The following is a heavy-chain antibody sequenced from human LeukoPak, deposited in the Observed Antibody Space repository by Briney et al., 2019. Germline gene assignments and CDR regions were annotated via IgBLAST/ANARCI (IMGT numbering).Heavy chain of an antibody. CDR1: GGSISSGAYY. D-gene: IGHD4-17*01. V-gene: IGHV4-31*03. Sequence: PSETLSLTCSVSGGSISSGAYYWRWIRQHPGKGLEWIGYTYYSGTTYYNPSLKSRVTISADTSKNHFSLKLNSVTAADTAVYYCARDYGDYGIDYWGQGTLVTVSS. J-gene: IGHJ4*02. CDR2: TYYSGTT. CDR3: ARDYGDYGIDY.